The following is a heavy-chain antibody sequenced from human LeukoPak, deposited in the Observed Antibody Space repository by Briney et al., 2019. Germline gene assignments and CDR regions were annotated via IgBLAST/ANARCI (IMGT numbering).Heavy chain of an antibody. Sequence: PGGSPRLSCVASGFTFNNYWMNWVRQAPGKGLEWVAKINQNGSEKFYVDSVKGRFTISRDNAKNSLYLQMNSLRAEDTAVYYCARYGGYPLFDYWGQGTLVTVSS. V-gene: IGHV3-7*05. CDR1: GFTFNNYW. D-gene: IGHD4-23*01. CDR2: INQNGSEK. CDR3: ARYGGYPLFDY. J-gene: IGHJ4*02.